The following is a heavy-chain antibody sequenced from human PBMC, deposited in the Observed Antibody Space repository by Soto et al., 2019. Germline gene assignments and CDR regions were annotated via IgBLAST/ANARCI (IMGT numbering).Heavy chain of an antibody. J-gene: IGHJ4*02. D-gene: IGHD3-9*01. CDR2: INTYNGNT. V-gene: IGHV1-18*01. CDR3: ARSRYFDWSTTPKFFIDY. Sequence: QVQVVQSGAEVKKPGASVKVSCKASGYTFTKYGISWVRQAPGQGLDWMGWINTYNGNTNYAQKLQDRVTMTIDTSSNTAYMELKNLRSVDTAVYYCARSRYFDWSTTPKFFIDYWGQGTLVTVSS. CDR1: GYTFTKYG.